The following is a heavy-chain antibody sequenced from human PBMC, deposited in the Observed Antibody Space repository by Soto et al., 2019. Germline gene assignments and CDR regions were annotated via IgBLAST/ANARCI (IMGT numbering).Heavy chain of an antibody. Sequence: QVQLMQSEAEVKKPGASVKVSCKASGYTFNIYGISWVRQAPGQGLEWMGWISPYNDNKRYAQNFQGRVTMTTDTSTRTAYMELTSLRSDDTAVYYCARELSALGTIDFWGQGTLVTVSS. D-gene: IGHD1-7*01. J-gene: IGHJ4*02. V-gene: IGHV1-18*01. CDR3: ARELSALGTIDF. CDR1: GYTFNIYG. CDR2: ISPYNDNK.